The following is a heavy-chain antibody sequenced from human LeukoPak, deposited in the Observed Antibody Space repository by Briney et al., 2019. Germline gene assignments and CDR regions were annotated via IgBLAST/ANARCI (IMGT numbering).Heavy chain of an antibody. J-gene: IGHJ4*02. CDR3: ARDLFRGYDILTGYGDY. D-gene: IGHD3-9*01. V-gene: IGHV3-30*04. CDR2: ISYDGSNK. CDR1: GFTFSSYA. Sequence: HPGGSLRLSCAASGFTFSSYAMHWVRQAPGKGLEWVAVISYDGSNKYADSVKGRFTISRDNSKNTLYLEMNSLRAEDTAVYYCARDLFRGYDILTGYGDYWGQGTLVTVSS.